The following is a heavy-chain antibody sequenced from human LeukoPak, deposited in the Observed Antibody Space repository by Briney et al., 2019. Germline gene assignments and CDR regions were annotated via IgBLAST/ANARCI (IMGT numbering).Heavy chain of an antibody. J-gene: IGHJ5*02. Sequence: PSETLSLTCTVSGGSVNSYYLSWLRQPAGKTLEWIGRIYDGGSTNYNPSLKSRVTMSVDTSKNQISLKLKSVTAADTAVYYCARDSGTSGEVKFDPWGQGALVTVYS. CDR2: IYDGGST. V-gene: IGHV4-4*07. CDR3: ARDSGTSGEVKFDP. CDR1: GGSVNSYY. D-gene: IGHD3-10*01.